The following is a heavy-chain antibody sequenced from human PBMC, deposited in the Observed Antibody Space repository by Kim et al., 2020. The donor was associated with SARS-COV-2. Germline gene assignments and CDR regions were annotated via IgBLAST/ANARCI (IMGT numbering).Heavy chain of an antibody. Sequence: GGSLRLSCAASGFTFSSYTMNWVRQAPGKGLEWVSSISGSGSCIYYADSVKGRFTISRDNSKNSLYLQMNSLRAEDTAVYYCARDEGYFYDSSVYHYY. CDR2: ISGSGSCI. CDR1: GFTFSSYT. V-gene: IGHV3-23*01. J-gene: IGHJ6*01. D-gene: IGHD3-22*01. CDR3: ARDEGYFYDSSVYHYY.